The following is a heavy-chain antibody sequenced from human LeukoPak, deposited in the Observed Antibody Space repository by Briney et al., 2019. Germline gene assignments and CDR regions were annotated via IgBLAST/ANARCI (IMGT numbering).Heavy chain of an antibody. CDR1: GYSISSGYY. CDR3: ARAVMVRGVMDAFDI. D-gene: IGHD3-10*01. J-gene: IGHJ3*02. Sequence: SETLSLTCTVSGYSISSGYYWGWIRQPPGKGLEWIGSIYHSGSTYYNPSLKSRVTISVDTSKNQFSLKLSSVTAADTAVYYCARAVMVRGVMDAFDIWGQGTMVTVSS. V-gene: IGHV4-38-2*02. CDR2: IYHSGST.